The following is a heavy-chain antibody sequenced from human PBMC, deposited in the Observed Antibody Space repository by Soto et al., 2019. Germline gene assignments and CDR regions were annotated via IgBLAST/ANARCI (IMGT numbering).Heavy chain of an antibody. Sequence: APVKVSCKGSGYTFTVYVINWGRQAPGQGLEWMGGIIPIFSTPNYAQKFQGRVTITADESTSTAYMELSSLRSEDTAVYYCARPIQYYFDTSAQSAWFDPWGQGTLVTVSS. D-gene: IGHD3-22*01. CDR3: ARPIQYYFDTSAQSAWFDP. J-gene: IGHJ5*02. V-gene: IGHV1-69*13. CDR1: GYTFTVYV. CDR2: IIPIFSTP.